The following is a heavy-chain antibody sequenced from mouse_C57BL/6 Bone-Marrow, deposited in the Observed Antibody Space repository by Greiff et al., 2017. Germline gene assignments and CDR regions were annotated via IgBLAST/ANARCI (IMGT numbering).Heavy chain of an antibody. Sequence: VQLQQSGAELARPGASVKLSCKASGYTFTSSGISWVKQRTGQGLEWIGEIYPRSGNTYYNEKFKGKATLTADKSSSTAYMELRSLTSEDSAVYFCARSHYYGYLYWYFDVWGTGTTVTVSS. CDR2: IYPRSGNT. CDR1: GYTFTSSG. J-gene: IGHJ1*03. D-gene: IGHD2-14*01. CDR3: ARSHYYGYLYWYFDV. V-gene: IGHV1-81*01.